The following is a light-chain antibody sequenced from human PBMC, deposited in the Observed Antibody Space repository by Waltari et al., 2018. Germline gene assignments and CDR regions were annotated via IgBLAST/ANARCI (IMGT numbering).Light chain of an antibody. J-gene: IGLJ2*01. CDR1: SSDVGGYNY. V-gene: IGLV2-14*01. CDR2: DVS. CDR3: SSYTSSSPYVV. Sequence: QSALTQPASVSGSPGQSITISCTGTSSDVGGYNYVSWYQQHPGKATKLMIYDVSKRPSGVSNRFSGSKSGNTASLTISGLQAEDEAAYYCSSYTSSSPYVVFGGGTKLTVL.